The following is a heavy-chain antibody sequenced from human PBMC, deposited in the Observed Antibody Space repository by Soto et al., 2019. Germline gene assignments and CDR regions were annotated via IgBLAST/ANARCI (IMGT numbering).Heavy chain of an antibody. CDR2: ISGNSGYT. Sequence: QVQLVQSGAEVKKPGASVKVSCKASGYTFATYGVTWVRQAPGQGLEWMGWISGNSGYTNYAQKLQGRVTVTTDTSTNTAYMELRSLRYDDTAIYYCVCGHLYFDYWGQGTLVTVSS. J-gene: IGHJ4*02. V-gene: IGHV1-18*01. CDR1: GYTFATYG. CDR3: VCGHLYFDY. D-gene: IGHD2-21*01.